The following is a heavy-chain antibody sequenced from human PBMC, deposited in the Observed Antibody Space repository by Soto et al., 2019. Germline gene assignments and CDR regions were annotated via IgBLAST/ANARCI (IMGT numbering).Heavy chain of an antibody. J-gene: IGHJ6*02. V-gene: IGHV1-69*06. CDR3: ARASIAARPRNYYYYYGMDV. D-gene: IGHD6-6*01. CDR1: GGTFSSYA. CDR2: IIPIFGTA. Sequence: SVKVSCKASGGTFSSYAISWVRQAPGQGLEWMGGIIPIFGTANYAQKFQGRVTITADKSTSTAYMELSSLRSEDTAVYYRARASIAARPRNYYYYYGMDVWGQGTTVTVSS.